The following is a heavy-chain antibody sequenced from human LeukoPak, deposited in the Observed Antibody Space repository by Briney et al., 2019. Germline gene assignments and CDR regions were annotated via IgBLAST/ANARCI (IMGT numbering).Heavy chain of an antibody. V-gene: IGHV3-7*03. J-gene: IGHJ3*02. CDR3: ARDPAVAGTAEDAFDI. CDR2: IKQDGSEK. CDR1: GFTFSSYW. Sequence: GGSLRLSCAASGFTFSSYWMSWVRQAPGKGLEWVANIKQDGSEKYYVDSVKGRFTISRDNAKNSLYLQMNSLRAEDTALYYCARDPAVAGTAEDAFDIWGQGTMVTVSS. D-gene: IGHD6-19*01.